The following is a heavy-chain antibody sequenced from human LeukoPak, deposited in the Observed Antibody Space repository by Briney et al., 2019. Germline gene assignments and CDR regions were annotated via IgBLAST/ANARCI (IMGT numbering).Heavy chain of an antibody. Sequence: GGSLRLSCAASGFTFSDYYMSWIRQAPGKGLEWVSAISGSGGSTYYADSVKGRFTISRDNSKNTLYLQMNSLRAEDTAVYYCAKAAQQLVVSPFDYWGQGTLVTVSS. CDR2: ISGSGGST. CDR3: AKAAQQLVVSPFDY. CDR1: GFTFSDYY. J-gene: IGHJ4*02. D-gene: IGHD6-13*01. V-gene: IGHV3-23*01.